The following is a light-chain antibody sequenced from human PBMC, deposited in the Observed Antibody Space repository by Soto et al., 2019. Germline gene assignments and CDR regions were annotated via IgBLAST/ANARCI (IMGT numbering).Light chain of an antibody. CDR1: QSVSSH. J-gene: IGKJ2*01. V-gene: IGKV3-15*01. CDR2: SAS. CDR3: QQSESWPHT. Sequence: EIVMTQSPATLSVSPGVRATLSCRASQSVSSHLAWYQQKLGQAPRLLIYSASARVTGIPARFSGGGSGTEFTLTINSLQSEDFAVYYCQQSESWPHTFGQGTKLELK.